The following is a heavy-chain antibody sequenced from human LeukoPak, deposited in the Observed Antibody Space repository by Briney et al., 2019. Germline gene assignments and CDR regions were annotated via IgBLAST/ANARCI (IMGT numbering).Heavy chain of an antibody. J-gene: IGHJ3*02. D-gene: IGHD1-26*01. CDR3: ARDPFIVGATDDAFDI. CDR2: IKPDGSDM. Sequence: GGSLRLSCAASGFTFSTYWMNWVRQAPGKGLEWVANIKPDGSDMYYVDSVKGRFTASRDNARNSLYLQMNSLRAEDTAVYYCARDPFIVGATDDAFDIWGQGTMVTVSS. CDR1: GFTFSTYW. V-gene: IGHV3-7*01.